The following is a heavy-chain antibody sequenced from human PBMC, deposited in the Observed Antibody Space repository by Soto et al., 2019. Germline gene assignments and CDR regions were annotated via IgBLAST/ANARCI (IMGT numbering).Heavy chain of an antibody. CDR1: GYTFTSYA. V-gene: IGHV1-3*05. CDR3: ARAWMVVTAPHY. J-gene: IGHJ4*02. Sequence: QVQLVQSGAEEKKPGASVKVSCKASGYTFTSYAMHWVRQAPGQRLQWMGWINAGNGNTKYSQKFQSRITITRDTYASTTYMELSSLRSEDTTVYYCARAWMVVTAPHYWGQGTLVTVSS. CDR2: INAGNGNT. D-gene: IGHD2-21*02.